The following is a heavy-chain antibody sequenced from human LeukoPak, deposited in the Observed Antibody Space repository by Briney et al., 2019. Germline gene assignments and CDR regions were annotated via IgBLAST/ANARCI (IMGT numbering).Heavy chain of an antibody. CDR3: ARGITMVRGVEYGMDV. V-gene: IGHV1-69*13. CDR1: GGTFSSYA. CDR2: IIPIFGTA. Sequence: GASVKVSCEASGGTFSSYAISWVRQAPGQGLEWMGGIIPIFGTANYAQKFQGRVTITADESTSTAYMELSSLRSEDTAVYYCARGITMVRGVEYGMDVWGQGTTVTVSS. D-gene: IGHD3-10*01. J-gene: IGHJ6*02.